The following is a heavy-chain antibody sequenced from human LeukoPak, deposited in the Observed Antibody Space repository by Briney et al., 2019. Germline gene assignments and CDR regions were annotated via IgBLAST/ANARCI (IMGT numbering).Heavy chain of an antibody. CDR2: IYYSGST. CDR3: ASSSGSPLYYFDY. V-gene: IGHV4-39*07. CDR1: GGSISSSYYY. D-gene: IGHD3-10*01. Sequence: PSETLSLTCTVSGGSISSSYYYWGWIRQPPGKGLEWIGSIYYSGSTYYNPSLKSRVTISVDRSKNQFSLKLSSVTAADTAVYYCASSSGSPLYYFDYWGQGTLVTVTS. J-gene: IGHJ4*02.